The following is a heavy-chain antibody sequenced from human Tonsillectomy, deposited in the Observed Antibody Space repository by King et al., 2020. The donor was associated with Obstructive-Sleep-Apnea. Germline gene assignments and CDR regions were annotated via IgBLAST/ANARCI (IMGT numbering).Heavy chain of an antibody. V-gene: IGHV3-9*01. CDR2: LSWNSGSI. CDR3: AKGKGGATTFPFDY. Sequence: QLVQSGGGLVQPGRSLRLSCAASGFTFDDYAMHWVRQAPGKGLEWVSGLSWNSGSIVYADSLKVRFTISRDNAKNSLYLQMNSLRAEDTALYYCAKGKGGATTFPFDYWGQGTLVTVSS. CDR1: GFTFDDYA. J-gene: IGHJ4*02. D-gene: IGHD1-26*01.